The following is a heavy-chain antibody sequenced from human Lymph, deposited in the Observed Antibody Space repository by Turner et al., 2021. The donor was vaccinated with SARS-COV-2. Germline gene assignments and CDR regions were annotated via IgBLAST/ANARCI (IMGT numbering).Heavy chain of an antibody. D-gene: IGHD2-21*02. Sequence: QVQLQESGPRLVKPLEALSLTCTVSGGSMNSNYWSWIRQPPGNRLEWIGYIYARVSTNYNPSLKSRFTISVDTSKNQFSLKLTSVTAADTAIYYCARETVNNWVDPWGQGILVTVSS. V-gene: IGHV4-59*01. CDR1: GGSMNSNY. J-gene: IGHJ5*02. CDR3: ARETVNNWVDP. CDR2: IYARVST.